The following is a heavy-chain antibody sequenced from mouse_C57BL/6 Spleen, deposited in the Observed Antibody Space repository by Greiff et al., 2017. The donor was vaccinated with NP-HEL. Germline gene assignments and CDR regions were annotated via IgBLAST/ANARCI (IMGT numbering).Heavy chain of an antibody. CDR1: GYTFTSYG. V-gene: IGHV1-58*01. CDR3: ARSGYYGSSGGWYFDV. D-gene: IGHD1-1*01. J-gene: IGHJ1*03. CDR2: IYIGNGYT. Sequence: EVQLQQSGAELVRPGSSVKMSCKTSGYTFTSYGINWVKQRPGQGLEWIGYIYIGNGYTAYNEKFKGKATLTSDTSSSTAYMQLSSLTSEDSASYFWARSGYYGSSGGWYFDVWGTGTTVTVSS.